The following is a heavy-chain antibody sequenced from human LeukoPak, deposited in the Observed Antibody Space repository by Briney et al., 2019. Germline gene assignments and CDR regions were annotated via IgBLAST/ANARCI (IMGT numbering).Heavy chain of an antibody. CDR2: ISAYNGNT. D-gene: IGHD1-26*01. J-gene: IGHJ4*02. Sequence: ASVKVSCKASGYTFTGYYMHWVRQAPGQGLEWMGWISAYNGNTNYTQKLQGRVTMTTDTSTSTAYMELRSLRSDDTAVYYCARCGSYPDYWGQGTLVTVSS. CDR1: GYTFTGYY. V-gene: IGHV1-18*04. CDR3: ARCGSYPDY.